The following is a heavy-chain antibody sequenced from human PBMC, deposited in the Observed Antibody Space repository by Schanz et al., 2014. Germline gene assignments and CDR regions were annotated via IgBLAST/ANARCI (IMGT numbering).Heavy chain of an antibody. CDR3: AKESEIVVVVGTSMSGDFHH. D-gene: IGHD2-15*01. J-gene: IGHJ1*01. CDR2: ISYDGVNT. Sequence: VQLLESGGGLVRPGGSLRLSCAASGFIFSAYTMNWVRQAPGKGLEWVAVISYDGVNTYYADSVKGRFTISRDNSKNTLYLQMNSLRAEDTAVYFCAKESEIVVVVGTSMSGDFHHWGQGTLVNVSS. CDR1: GFIFSAYT. V-gene: IGHV3-30-3*01.